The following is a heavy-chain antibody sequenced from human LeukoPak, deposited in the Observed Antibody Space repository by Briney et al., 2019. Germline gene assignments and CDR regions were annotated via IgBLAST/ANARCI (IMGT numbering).Heavy chain of an antibody. Sequence: PSETLSLTCTVSGGSISSSSYYWGWIRQPPGKGLEWIGSIYYSGSTYDNPSLKSLVTISLDTSKNQFSLKLSSVTAADTAVYYCARDQYYDSSNDAFDIWGQGTMVTVSS. CDR3: ARDQYYDSSNDAFDI. CDR1: GGSISSSSYY. D-gene: IGHD3-22*01. J-gene: IGHJ3*02. CDR2: IYYSGST. V-gene: IGHV4-39*07.